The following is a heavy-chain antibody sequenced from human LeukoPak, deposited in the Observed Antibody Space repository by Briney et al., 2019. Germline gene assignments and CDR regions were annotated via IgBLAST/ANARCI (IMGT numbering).Heavy chain of an antibody. Sequence: GGSLRLSCAASGFIFSDYGMSWARQAPGKGLEWVSVISSTGGSTYYADSVKGRFTISRDNSKNTVYLQMNSLRAEDTALYYCSKEGSDDYYFDYWGQGTLLTVSS. D-gene: IGHD2-21*02. V-gene: IGHV3-23*01. J-gene: IGHJ4*02. CDR2: ISSTGGST. CDR3: SKEGSDDYYFDY. CDR1: GFIFSDYG.